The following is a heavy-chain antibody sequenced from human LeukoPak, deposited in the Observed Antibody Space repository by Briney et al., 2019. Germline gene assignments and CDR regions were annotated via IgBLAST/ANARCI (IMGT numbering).Heavy chain of an antibody. CDR1: GYTFTSYG. D-gene: IGHD3-10*01. J-gene: IGHJ4*02. Sequence: ASVKVSCKASGYTFTSYGISWVRQAPGQGIEWMGWISAYNGNTNYAQKLQGRVTMTTDTSTSTAYMELRSLRSDDTAVYYCARATTHYYGSGSYSYWGQGTLVTVSS. CDR3: ARATTHYYGSGSYSY. CDR2: ISAYNGNT. V-gene: IGHV1-18*01.